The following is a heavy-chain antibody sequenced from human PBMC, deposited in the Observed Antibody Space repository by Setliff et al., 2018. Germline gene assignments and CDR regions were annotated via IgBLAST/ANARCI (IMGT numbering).Heavy chain of an antibody. CDR1: GFTFSSYW. D-gene: IGHD2-21*02. CDR3: ATGAWGDL. V-gene: IGHV3-7*01. CDR2: INPDGSEK. Sequence: LRLSCAASGFTFSSYWMTWVRHAPGKGLEWLASINPDGSEKYYVDSVKGRFTISRDNAKNSVYLQMSSLRVEDSAVYYCATGAWGDLWGQGTLVTVSS. J-gene: IGHJ4*01.